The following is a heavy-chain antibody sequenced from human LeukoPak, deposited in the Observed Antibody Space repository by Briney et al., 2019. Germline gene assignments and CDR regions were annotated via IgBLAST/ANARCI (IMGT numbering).Heavy chain of an antibody. V-gene: IGHV1-2*02. CDR3: AREGIAVADLAVGEYYAKGV. CDR2: INPNSGGT. D-gene: IGHD6-19*01. Sequence: ASVTVSCMASGYTFTGYYMDWVRQAPGQGLEWMGWINPNSGGTNYAQKLQGGVTMTRDTSISAAYMELSRLRSDDTAVYYCAREGIAVADLAVGEYYAKGVGGQGTTVTVSS. J-gene: IGHJ6*02. CDR1: GYTFTGYY.